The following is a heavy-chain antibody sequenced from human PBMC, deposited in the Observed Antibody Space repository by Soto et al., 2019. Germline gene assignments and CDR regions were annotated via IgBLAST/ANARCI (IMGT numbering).Heavy chain of an antibody. J-gene: IGHJ4*02. CDR1: GGSTNSRNDY. D-gene: IGHD3-16*01. CDR3: ARQPRGPGYGERGFYFDH. V-gene: IGHV4-39*01. Sequence: PSETLSLTCTVSGGSTNSRNDYWGWIRQPPGRGLEWIGSVYYSGSTHDNPSLQSRVSISVDTSRNQFSLNPISVTAADTAVYFCARQPRGPGYGERGFYFDHWGQGTLVTVSS. CDR2: VYYSGST.